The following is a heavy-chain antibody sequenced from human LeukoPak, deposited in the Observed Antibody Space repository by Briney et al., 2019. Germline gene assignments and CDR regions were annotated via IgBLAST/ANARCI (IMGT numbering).Heavy chain of an antibody. CDR2: ISAYNGNT. J-gene: IGHJ6*02. CDR3: ARDDSRSGSSGWYRHYYYYYGVDV. CDR1: GYTFTSYG. D-gene: IGHD6-19*01. V-gene: IGHV1-18*01. Sequence: GASVKVSCKASGYTFTSYGISWVRQAPGQGLEWMGWISAYNGNTNYAQKLQGRVTMTTDTSTSTAYMELRSLRSDDTAVYYCARDDSRSGSSGWYRHYYYYYGVDVWGQGTTVTVSS.